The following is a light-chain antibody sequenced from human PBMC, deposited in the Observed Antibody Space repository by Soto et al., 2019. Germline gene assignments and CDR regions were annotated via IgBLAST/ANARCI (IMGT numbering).Light chain of an antibody. J-gene: IGKJ1*01. CDR1: QSVGSSY. Sequence: EVVLTQSPGTLSLSPGERATLSCRASQSVGSSYLAWYQQKPGQAPRVLIYDASTRATGIPDRFSGSGSGTDFTLTISRLEPEDFAVYYCQQYGSSPWTFGQGTKVDI. CDR2: DAS. CDR3: QQYGSSPWT. V-gene: IGKV3-20*01.